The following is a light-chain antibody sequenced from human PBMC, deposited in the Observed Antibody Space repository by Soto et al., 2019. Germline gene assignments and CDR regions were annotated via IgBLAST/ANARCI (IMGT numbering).Light chain of an antibody. J-gene: IGLJ3*02. V-gene: IGLV2-14*01. CDR3: SSYTSSSWV. CDR1: SSDVGGYNY. Sequence: QSVLTQPASVSGSPGQSITISCTGTSSDVGGYNYVSWYQQHPGKAPKLMIYDVSNRPSGVSNRFSGSKSGNTASLTISGLQAEDEADYYGSSYTSSSWVFGGGTKVTVL. CDR2: DVS.